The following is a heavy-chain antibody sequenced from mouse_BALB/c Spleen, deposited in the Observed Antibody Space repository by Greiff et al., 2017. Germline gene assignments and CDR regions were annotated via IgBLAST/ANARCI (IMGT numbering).Heavy chain of an antibody. CDR2: ISYSGST. CDR1: GYSITSDYA. D-gene: IGHD1-2*01. CDR3: ARWDYYYGHFDY. V-gene: IGHV3-2*02. Sequence: EVKLQESGPGLVKPSQSLSLTCTVTGYSITSDYAWNWIRQFPGNKLEWMGYISYSGSTSYNPSLKSRISITRDTSKNQFFLQLNSVTTEDTATYYCARWDYYYGHFDYWGQGTTLTVSS. J-gene: IGHJ2*01.